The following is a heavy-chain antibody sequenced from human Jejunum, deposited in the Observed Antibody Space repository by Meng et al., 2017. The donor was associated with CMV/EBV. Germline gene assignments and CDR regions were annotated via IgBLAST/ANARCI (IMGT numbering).Heavy chain of an antibody. CDR1: AYTFRTSG. CDR2: ISPSHGNT. V-gene: IGHV1-18*01. J-gene: IGHJ4*02. D-gene: IGHD2/OR15-2a*01. Sequence: SCKSSAYTFRTSGISWVRQAPGQGLEWMGWISPSHGNTKFGQNFQVRVTMTTDTSTSTAFMELRGLRSDDTAVYYCAASQRGTYFFDFWGQGTLVTVSS. CDR3: AASQRGTYFFDF.